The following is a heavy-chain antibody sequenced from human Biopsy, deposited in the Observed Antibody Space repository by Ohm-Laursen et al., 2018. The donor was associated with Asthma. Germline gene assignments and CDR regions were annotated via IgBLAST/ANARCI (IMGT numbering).Heavy chain of an antibody. J-gene: IGHJ6*02. CDR1: GSTLTKIS. Sequence: ASVYASCKVSGSTLTKISMHWVRQAPGNGLEWLGGFDAADGETIYAQGFEGRVTMMEESFTNTAYLELRSMRSEHTAVYYCARDEGIVGATPDDAPYYYYYGMDVWGQGTTVTVSS. CDR2: FDAADGET. D-gene: IGHD1-26*01. CDR3: ARDEGIVGATPDDAPYYYYYGMDV. V-gene: IGHV1-24*01.